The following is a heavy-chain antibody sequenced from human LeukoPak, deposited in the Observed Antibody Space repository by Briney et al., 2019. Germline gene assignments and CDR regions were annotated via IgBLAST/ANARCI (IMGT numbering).Heavy chain of an antibody. J-gene: IGHJ4*02. V-gene: IGHV4-34*01. Sequence: SETLSLTCAVYGGSFSGSYWGWIRQPPGKGLEWIGSIYYSGSTYYNPSLKSRVTISVDTSKNQFSLKLSSVTAADTAVYYCARVPLPPYYYDSSGYYYDYWGQGTLVTVSS. D-gene: IGHD3-22*01. CDR1: GGSFSGSY. CDR2: IYYSGST. CDR3: ARVPLPPYYYDSSGYYYDY.